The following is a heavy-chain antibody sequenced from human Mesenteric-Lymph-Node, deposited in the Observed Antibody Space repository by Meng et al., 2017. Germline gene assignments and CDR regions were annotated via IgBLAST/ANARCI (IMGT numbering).Heavy chain of an antibody. CDR1: GYTLTELS. Sequence: SVKVSCKVSGYTLTELSMHWVRQAPGKGLEWMGGFDPEDGETIYAQKFQGRVTMTEDTSTDTAYMELSSLRSEDTAVYYCATQTYYYGSGSSDAFDIWGQGTMVTVSS. CDR3: ATQTYYYGSGSSDAFDI. V-gene: IGHV1-24*01. CDR2: FDPEDGET. J-gene: IGHJ3*02. D-gene: IGHD3-10*01.